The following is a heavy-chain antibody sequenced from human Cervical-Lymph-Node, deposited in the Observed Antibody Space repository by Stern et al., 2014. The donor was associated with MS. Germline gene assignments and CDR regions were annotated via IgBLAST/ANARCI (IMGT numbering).Heavy chain of an antibody. Sequence: QVQLVQSGAEVKKPGASVKVSCKASGYSFTDYYTHWVRQAPGQGLEWMGRINPNSGGTNYGQMFQGRVTMTGATSISTAYMELSSLRSDDTAVYYCARGWITDTFDLWGQGTMVTVSS. CDR2: INPNSGGT. D-gene: IGHD5-12*01. CDR1: GYSFTDYY. V-gene: IGHV1-2*06. J-gene: IGHJ3*01. CDR3: ARGWITDTFDL.